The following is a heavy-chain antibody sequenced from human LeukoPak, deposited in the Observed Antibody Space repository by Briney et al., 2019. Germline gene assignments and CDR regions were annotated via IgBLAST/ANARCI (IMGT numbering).Heavy chain of an antibody. Sequence: GGSLRLSCAASGFTFSSYWMSWVRQAPGKGLEWVANIKHDGSDKYYVDSVKGRFTISRDNAKNSLYLQMNSLRAEDTAVYYCARIDGSGRTGNRYYYYYYGMDVWGQGTTVTVSS. CDR3: ARIDGSGRTGNRYYYYYYGMDV. CDR2: IKHDGSDK. J-gene: IGHJ6*02. CDR1: GFTFSSYW. V-gene: IGHV3-7*01. D-gene: IGHD3-10*01.